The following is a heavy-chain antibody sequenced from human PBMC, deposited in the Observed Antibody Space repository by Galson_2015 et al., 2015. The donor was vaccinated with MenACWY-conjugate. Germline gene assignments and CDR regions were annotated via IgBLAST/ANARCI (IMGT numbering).Heavy chain of an antibody. V-gene: IGHV3-74*01. CDR1: GFIFNTYW. J-gene: IGHJ4*02. CDR3: AKTPGTSFFLDS. CDR2: INPGGSST. Sequence: SLRLSCAASGFIFNTYWMHWVRQAPGKGLVWVSRINPGGSSTTYADSVKDRFTISRDNAKNTLYLQMNSLRPEDTAVFYCAKTPGTSFFLDSWGQGTLVTVSS. D-gene: IGHD1-14*01.